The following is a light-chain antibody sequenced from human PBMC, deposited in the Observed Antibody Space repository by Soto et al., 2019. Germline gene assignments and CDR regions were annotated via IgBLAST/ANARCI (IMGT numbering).Light chain of an antibody. V-gene: IGKV4-1*01. CDR3: QQYYTTPWT. Sequence: DILITQSPDSLAVSLGERPTINCKSSQSVLYSSNNKNYLAWYQQKPGQPPKALIYWASTRESGVPDRFSGSGSGTDFTLTISSLQAEDVAVYYCQQYYTTPWTFGQGTKVDI. CDR1: QSVLYSSNNKNY. CDR2: WAS. J-gene: IGKJ1*01.